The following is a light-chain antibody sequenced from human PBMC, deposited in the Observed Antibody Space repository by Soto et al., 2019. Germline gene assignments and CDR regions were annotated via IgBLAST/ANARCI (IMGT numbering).Light chain of an antibody. CDR2: DAS. Sequence: EIVLTQSPATLSLSPGERATLSCRASQSVSSYLAWYQQKPGQAPRLLIYDASNRATGIPARFSGSGSGTDFTLTISSLEPEDFAVYYCQQHDNSPWMFGQGTKVDIK. CDR3: QQHDNSPWM. CDR1: QSVSSY. J-gene: IGKJ1*01. V-gene: IGKV3-11*01.